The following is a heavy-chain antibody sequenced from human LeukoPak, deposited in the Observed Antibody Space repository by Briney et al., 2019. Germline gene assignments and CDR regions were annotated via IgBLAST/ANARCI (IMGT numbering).Heavy chain of an antibody. D-gene: IGHD1-14*01. CDR2: ISSSSSYI. CDR1: GLTFSSYS. Sequence: NAGGSLRLSCAASGLTFSSYSMNWVRQAPGKGLEWVSSISSSSSYIYYADSVKGRFTISRDNAKNSLYLQMNSLRAEDTAVYYCARTTNDAFDIWGQGTMVTVSS. J-gene: IGHJ3*02. CDR3: ARTTNDAFDI. V-gene: IGHV3-21*01.